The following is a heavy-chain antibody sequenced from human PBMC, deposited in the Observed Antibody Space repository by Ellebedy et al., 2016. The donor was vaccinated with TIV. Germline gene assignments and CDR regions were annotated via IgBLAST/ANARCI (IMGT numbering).Heavy chain of an antibody. CDR2: ISGSGTNT. D-gene: IGHD3-10*01. J-gene: IGHJ4*02. CDR1: GFSFSNYV. CDR3: AKDPPTMGVFDY. V-gene: IGHV3-23*01. Sequence: PGGSLRLSCAASGFSFSNYVMNWVRQAPGKGLEWVSSISGSGTNTFYADSVKGRFTLSRDNSKNTLYLPMNGLRAEDKAVYDCAKDPPTMGVFDYWGQGTLVTVSS.